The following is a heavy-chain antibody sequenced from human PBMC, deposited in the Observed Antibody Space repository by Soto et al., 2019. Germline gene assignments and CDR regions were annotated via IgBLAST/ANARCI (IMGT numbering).Heavy chain of an antibody. D-gene: IGHD6-13*01. V-gene: IGHV1-69*12. CDR1: GGTFSSYA. J-gene: IGHJ6*02. Sequence: QVQLVQSGAEVKKPGSSVKVSCKASGGTFSSYAFSWVRQAPGQGLEWMGGIIPIFGTPNYAQKFQGRVTITADESTSTAYMELSSLRSEDTAVYYCASSRKDYYYYGMDVWGQGTTVTVSS. CDR2: IIPIFGTP. CDR3: ASSRKDYYYYGMDV.